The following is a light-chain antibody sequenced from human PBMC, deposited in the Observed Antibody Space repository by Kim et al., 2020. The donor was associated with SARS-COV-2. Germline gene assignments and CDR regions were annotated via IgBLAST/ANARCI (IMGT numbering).Light chain of an antibody. J-gene: IGKJ1*01. Sequence: PGERATHSCRASQSVGTTYLAWYQQKPGQSPRLLIHGVSSRATGIPDRFRGSGSGTDFTLTISRLEPEDFAVYYCQQYHSPPWTFGQGTKVDIK. CDR2: GVS. V-gene: IGKV3-20*01. CDR3: QQYHSPPWT. CDR1: QSVGTTY.